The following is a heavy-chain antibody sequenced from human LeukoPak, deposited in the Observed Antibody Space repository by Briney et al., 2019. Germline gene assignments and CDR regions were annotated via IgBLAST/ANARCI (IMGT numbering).Heavy chain of an antibody. CDR1: GYTFTGYY. CDR2: INPNSGGT. D-gene: IGHD6-19*01. Sequence: ASVKVSCKASGYTFTGYYMRWVRQAPGQGLEWMGWINPNSGGTNYAQKFQGRVTMTRDTSISTAYMELSRLRSDDTAVYYCASNPGGSGWYFILHGMDVWGQGTTVTVSS. V-gene: IGHV1-2*02. J-gene: IGHJ6*02. CDR3: ASNPGGSGWYFILHGMDV.